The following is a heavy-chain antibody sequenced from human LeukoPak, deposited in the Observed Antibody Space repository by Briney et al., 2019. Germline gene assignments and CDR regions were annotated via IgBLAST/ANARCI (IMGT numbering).Heavy chain of an antibody. J-gene: IGHJ4*02. CDR2: ISGSGGST. CDR3: AKGYCSSTSCWEDY. Sequence: GGSLRLSCAASGFTFSSYAMSWVRQAPGKGLEWVSAISGSGGSTYYADSVKGRFTLSRDNSKNTLYLQMNSLRAEDTAVYYCAKGYCSSTSCWEDYWGQGTLVTVSS. V-gene: IGHV3-23*01. CDR1: GFTFSSYA. D-gene: IGHD2-2*01.